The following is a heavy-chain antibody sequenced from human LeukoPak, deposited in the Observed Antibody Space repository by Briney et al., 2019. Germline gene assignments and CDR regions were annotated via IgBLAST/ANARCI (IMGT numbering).Heavy chain of an antibody. J-gene: IGHJ4*02. Sequence: ASVKVSCKASGYTFTSYYMHWVRQAPGQGLEWMGIINPSGGSTSYAQKFQGRVTMTRDMSTSTVYMELSSLRPEDTAVYYCALTGTPFYFDYWGQGTLVTVSS. CDR3: ALTGTPFYFDY. V-gene: IGHV1-46*01. CDR2: INPSGGST. CDR1: GYTFTSYY. D-gene: IGHD1-7*01.